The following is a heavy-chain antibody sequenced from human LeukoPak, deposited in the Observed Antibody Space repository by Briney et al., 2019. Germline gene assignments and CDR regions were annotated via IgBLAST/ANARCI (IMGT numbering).Heavy chain of an antibody. D-gene: IGHD6-6*01. CDR3: AWGSNSSSRGPDY. V-gene: IGHV3-30-3*01. J-gene: IGHJ4*02. CDR1: GFTFSTYV. Sequence: PGRSLRLSCAASGFTFSTYVTHWVRLAPGKGLEWVAVISYDGGTKFYADSVNGRFTISRDNSKNTLFLQMNSLRAEDTAVYYCAWGSNSSSRGPDYGGKGPRVPVS. CDR2: ISYDGGTK.